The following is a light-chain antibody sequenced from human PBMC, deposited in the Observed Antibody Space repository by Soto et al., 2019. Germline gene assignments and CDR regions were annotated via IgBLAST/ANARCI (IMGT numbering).Light chain of an antibody. V-gene: IGKV1-9*01. CDR2: AAS. CDR3: QQLNSYPWT. Sequence: IQLTQSPSSLSASVGDRVTITCRASQGISSYLAWYQQKPGKAPKLLIHAASTLQSGVPSRFSGSGSGTDFTLTLNSLQPEDFATYYCQQLNSYPWTFGQGTKVEIK. CDR1: QGISSY. J-gene: IGKJ1*01.